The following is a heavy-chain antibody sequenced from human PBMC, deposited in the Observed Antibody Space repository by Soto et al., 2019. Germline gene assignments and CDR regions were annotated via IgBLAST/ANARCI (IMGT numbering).Heavy chain of an antibody. CDR1: GFTFSNYG. Sequence: QVQLVESGGGVVQPGRSLRVSCAASGFTFSNYGMHWVRQAPGKGREWVAVIWYVGTNKYYADSVKGRFTISRDNSKNTLYLQMNSLRAEDTAVYYCARRDSSGYDGFDIWGQGTMVTVSS. CDR2: IWYVGTNK. D-gene: IGHD3-22*01. J-gene: IGHJ3*02. CDR3: ARRDSSGYDGFDI. V-gene: IGHV3-33*01.